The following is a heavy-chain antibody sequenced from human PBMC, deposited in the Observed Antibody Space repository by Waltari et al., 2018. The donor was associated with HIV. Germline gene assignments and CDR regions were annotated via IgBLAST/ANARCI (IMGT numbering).Heavy chain of an antibody. J-gene: IGHJ5*02. CDR3: ARLLSVGAKSLWGNNWLDP. CDR1: AQIFSNYW. D-gene: IGHD3-10*01. Sequence: EAQLVQSGAVAKKPGESLKISCAASAQIFSNYWIAWVRQVPGTGLEWMEVIYRDNSNARYREPVKGRVTISGDTSASTTYLQLNSLKTSDSAVYYCARLLSVGAKSLWGNNWLDPWGQGTLVTVSS. CDR2: IYRDNSNA. V-gene: IGHV5-51*01.